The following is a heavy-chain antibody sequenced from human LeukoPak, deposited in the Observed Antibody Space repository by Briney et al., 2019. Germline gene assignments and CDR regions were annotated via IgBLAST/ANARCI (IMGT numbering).Heavy chain of an antibody. CDR3: ANYDYIDYTFDY. CDR1: GYPISSNYY. J-gene: IGHJ4*02. V-gene: IGHV4-38-2*01. CDR2: IYYSGST. Sequence: PSETLSLTCAVSGYPISSNYYWGWIRQPPGKGLEWIGTIYYSGSTYYNPSLKSRVTISVDTSKNQFSVKLSSVTATDTAVYYCANYDYIDYTFDYWGQGTLVTVSS. D-gene: IGHD4-11*01.